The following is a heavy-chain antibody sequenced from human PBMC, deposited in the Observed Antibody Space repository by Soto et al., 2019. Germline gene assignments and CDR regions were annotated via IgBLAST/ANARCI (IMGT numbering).Heavy chain of an antibody. D-gene: IGHD1-1*01. CDR1: GGYISSYY. Sequence: SETLSLTCTVSGGYISSYYCSWIRQPPGKGLEWIGYIYYSGSTNYNPSLESRVTISVDTSKNQFSLKLSSVTAADTAVYYCARLSLNQLNYYYYYGMDVWGQGTTVTVSS. CDR2: IYYSGST. CDR3: ARLSLNQLNYYYYYGMDV. J-gene: IGHJ6*02. V-gene: IGHV4-59*01.